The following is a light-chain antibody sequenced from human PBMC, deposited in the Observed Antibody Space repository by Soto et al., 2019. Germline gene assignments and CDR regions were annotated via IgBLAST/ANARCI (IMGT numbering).Light chain of an antibody. J-gene: IGKJ5*01. CDR1: QSLLHRNGYNY. CDR3: MQALQTPIT. V-gene: IGKV2-28*01. CDR2: LGS. Sequence: DIVMTQSPLSLPVTPGEPASISCMSSQSLLHRNGYNYLDWYLQKPGQSPQLLIYLGSSRASGVPDRFSGSESGTDFTLNISRVEAEDVGIYYCMQALQTPITFGQGTRLEIK.